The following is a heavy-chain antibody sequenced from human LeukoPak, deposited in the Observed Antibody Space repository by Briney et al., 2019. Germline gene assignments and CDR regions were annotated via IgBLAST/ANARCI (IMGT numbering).Heavy chain of an antibody. CDR3: AKDRNQPSGPPFGWFDP. CDR1: GFTFSSYA. V-gene: IGHV3-23*01. CDR2: ISGSGGST. J-gene: IGHJ5*02. D-gene: IGHD1-14*01. Sequence: PGGSLRLSCAASGFTFSSYAMSWVRQAPGKGLEWVSAISGSGGSTYYADSVEGRFTISRDNSKNTLYLQMSSLRAEDTAVYYCAKDRNQPSGPPFGWFDPWGQGTLVTVSS.